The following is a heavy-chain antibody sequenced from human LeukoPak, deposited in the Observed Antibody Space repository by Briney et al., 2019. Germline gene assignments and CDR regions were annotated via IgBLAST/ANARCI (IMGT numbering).Heavy chain of an antibody. V-gene: IGHV4-59*01. D-gene: IGHD3-10*01. CDR3: ARAHYGSGRGYYYMDV. CDR1: GGSISSYY. Sequence: PETLSLTCTVSGGSISSYYWSWIRQPPGKGLEWIGYIYYSGSTNYNPSLKSRVTISVDTSKNQFSLKLSSVTAADTAVYYCARAHYGSGRGYYYMDVWGKGTTVTVSS. CDR2: IYYSGST. J-gene: IGHJ6*03.